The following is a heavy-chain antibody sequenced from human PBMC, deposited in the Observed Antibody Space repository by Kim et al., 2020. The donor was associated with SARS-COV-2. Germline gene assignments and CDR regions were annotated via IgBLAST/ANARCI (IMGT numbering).Heavy chain of an antibody. V-gene: IGHV3-21*01. CDR2: ISSSSSYI. Sequence: GGSLRLSCAASGFTFSSYSMNWVRQAPGKGLEWVSSISSSSSYIYYADSVKSRFTISRDNAKNSLYLQMNSLRAEDTAVYYCARDLNSSSWYFINWLGYWGQGTLVTVSS. CDR1: GFTFSSYS. D-gene: IGHD6-13*01. CDR3: ARDLNSSSWYFINWLGY. J-gene: IGHJ4*02.